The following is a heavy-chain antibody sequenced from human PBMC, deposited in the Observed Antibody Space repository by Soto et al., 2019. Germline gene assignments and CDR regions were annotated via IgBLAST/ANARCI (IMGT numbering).Heavy chain of an antibody. Sequence: GGSLTLSCTASGFTFGDYAMSWVRQAPGKGLEWVGFIRSKAYGGTTEYAASVKGRFTISRDDSKSIAYLKMNSLKTEDTAVYYCTRELGSCSGGSSAYFDYWGQGTLVTVSS. V-gene: IGHV3-49*04. D-gene: IGHD2-15*01. CDR1: GFTFGDYA. J-gene: IGHJ4*02. CDR2: IRSKAYGGTT. CDR3: TRELGSCSGGSSAYFDY.